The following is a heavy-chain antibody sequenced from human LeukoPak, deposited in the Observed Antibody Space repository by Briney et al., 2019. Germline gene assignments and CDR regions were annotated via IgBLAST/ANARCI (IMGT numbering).Heavy chain of an antibody. Sequence: GGSLRLSCVGSDFTFDDSTMHWVRQAPGKGLEWVSLITWDAGVTYYADSVKGRFTISRDNSKHSLFLQMDSLRTDDTAIYYCARQGGYCTRSSCYWQWFDPWGQGTLVTVSS. D-gene: IGHD2-2*01. J-gene: IGHJ5*02. CDR2: ITWDAGVT. CDR3: ARQGGYCTRSSCYWQWFDP. CDR1: DFTFDDST. V-gene: IGHV3-43*01.